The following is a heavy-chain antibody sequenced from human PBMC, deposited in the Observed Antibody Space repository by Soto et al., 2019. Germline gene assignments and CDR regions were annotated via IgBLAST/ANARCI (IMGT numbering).Heavy chain of an antibody. V-gene: IGHV4-59*01. CDR2: IYYIGST. D-gene: IGHD2-2*01. CDR3: ARDYCSSTTCYDDY. CDR1: GGSISSYY. Sequence: SETLSLTCTVSGGSISSYYWSWIRQPPGKGLEWIGSIYYIGSTNYNPSLKSRVTISVDTSKNQFSLKLNFVTAADTAVYYCARDYCSSTTCYDDYWGQGTLVTVSS. J-gene: IGHJ4*02.